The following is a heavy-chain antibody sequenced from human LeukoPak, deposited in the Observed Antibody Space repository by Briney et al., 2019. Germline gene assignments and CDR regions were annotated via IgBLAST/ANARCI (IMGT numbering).Heavy chain of an antibody. Sequence: GGSLRLSCAASGFTFSSYSMNWVRQAPGKGLGGVSSISSSSSDMYYADSVKGRFTISRDNAKNSLYLQMNSLRAEDTAVYYCARVYSTLVNYYYYMDVWGKGTTVTVSS. CDR3: ARVYSTLVNYYYYMDV. CDR1: GFTFSSYS. CDR2: ISSSSSDM. D-gene: IGHD6-13*01. V-gene: IGHV3-21*01. J-gene: IGHJ6*03.